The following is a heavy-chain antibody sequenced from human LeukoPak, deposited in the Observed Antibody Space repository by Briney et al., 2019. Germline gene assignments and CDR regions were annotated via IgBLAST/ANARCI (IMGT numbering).Heavy chain of an antibody. CDR2: IKEDGSEE. Sequence: PGGSLRLSCAASGFTFSSYWMSWVRQAPGKGLEWVANIKEDGSEEYYVDSVKGRFTISRDNAKNSLYLEMNSLRAEDTAVYYCVRDQFKAFDYWGRGALVTVSS. V-gene: IGHV3-7*01. J-gene: IGHJ4*02. CDR3: VRDQFKAFDY. CDR1: GFTFSSYW.